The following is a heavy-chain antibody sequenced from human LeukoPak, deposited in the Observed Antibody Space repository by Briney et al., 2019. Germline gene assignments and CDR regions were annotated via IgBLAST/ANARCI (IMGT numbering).Heavy chain of an antibody. D-gene: IGHD4-17*01. V-gene: IGHV3-30*02. CDR2: IRYDGSSK. J-gene: IGHJ4*02. CDR1: GFTFSNYV. CDR3: ARNSGNYGLDY. Sequence: QPGGSLRLSCAASGFTFSNYVIHWVRQAPGKGLEWVSLIRYDGSSKYYADSVRGRFTISRDNSKNTLYLQMNSLRAEDTAVYYCARNSGNYGLDYWGQGTLVTVSS.